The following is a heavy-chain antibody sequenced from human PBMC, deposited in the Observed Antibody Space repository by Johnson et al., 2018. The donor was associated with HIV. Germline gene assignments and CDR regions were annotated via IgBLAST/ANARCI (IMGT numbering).Heavy chain of an antibody. CDR3: ARSGYCSSTSCPDDAFDI. J-gene: IGHJ3*02. CDR1: GFTFSSYA. CDR2: ISGSGGST. D-gene: IGHD2-2*01. Sequence: VQLVESGGGLVQPGGSLRLSCAASGFTFSSYAMSWVRQAPGKGLEWVSAISGSGGSTYYADSVKGRFTISRDNSKNTLYLQMNSLRAEDTAVYYCARSGYCSSTSCPDDAFDIWGQGTMVTVSS. V-gene: IGHV3-23*04.